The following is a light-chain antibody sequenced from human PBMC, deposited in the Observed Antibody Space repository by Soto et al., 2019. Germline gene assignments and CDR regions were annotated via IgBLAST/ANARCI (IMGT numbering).Light chain of an antibody. J-gene: IGKJ2*01. Sequence: EIVLTQSPGTLSLSPGERAILSCRASQRISNGYLAWFQQKPGQAPRLPIYYISQRATGIPDRFSGSGSGTDFTLTISRLEPEDFAVYYCQQSGASPETFGQGTKLEIK. V-gene: IGKV3-20*01. CDR1: QRISNGY. CDR3: QQSGASPET. CDR2: YIS.